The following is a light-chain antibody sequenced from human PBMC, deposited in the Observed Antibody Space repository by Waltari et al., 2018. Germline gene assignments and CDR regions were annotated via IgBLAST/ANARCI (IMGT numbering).Light chain of an antibody. CDR3: CSYAGRNTLI. CDR2: NVN. CDR1: SSNVGGYNY. Sequence: QSPLTPPRSVSGSLGQSVTISCTGTSSNVGGYNYVSWYQQHPGKAPRLLIYNVNERPSGVPDRFSGSKSGNTASLTFSGLQADDEAAYYCCSYAGRNTLIFGGGTTLTVL. V-gene: IGLV2-11*01. J-gene: IGLJ2*01.